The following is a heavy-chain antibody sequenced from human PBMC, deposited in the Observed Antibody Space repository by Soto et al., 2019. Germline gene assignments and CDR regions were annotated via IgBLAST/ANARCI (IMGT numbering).Heavy chain of an antibody. Sequence: QLQLVESGGGVVQPGTSLSLSCAASGFTFSTYGLHWVRQAPGKGREWVAVISYDGSNKYYADSVKGRFTISRDNSENTLYLQMSSLRAEDTAVYYCAKGPYYGSGTYDFWGQGTLVTVSS. D-gene: IGHD3-10*01. CDR1: GFTFSTYG. J-gene: IGHJ4*02. CDR3: AKGPYYGSGTYDF. V-gene: IGHV3-30*18. CDR2: ISYDGSNK.